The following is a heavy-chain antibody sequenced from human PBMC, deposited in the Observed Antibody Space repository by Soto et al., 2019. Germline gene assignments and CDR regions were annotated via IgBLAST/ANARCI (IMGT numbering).Heavy chain of an antibody. CDR1: GFTFSSYA. V-gene: IGHV3-23*01. CDR2: ISGSGGST. Sequence: EVQLLESGGGLVQPGGSLRLSCAASGFTFSSYAMNWVRQAPGKGLEWVSAISGSGGSTYYADSVKGRFTISRDNSKNTLYLQRNILRAEDTAVYYCAKGAVVRGVYDLDYWGQGTLVTVSS. D-gene: IGHD3-10*01. CDR3: AKGAVVRGVYDLDY. J-gene: IGHJ4*02.